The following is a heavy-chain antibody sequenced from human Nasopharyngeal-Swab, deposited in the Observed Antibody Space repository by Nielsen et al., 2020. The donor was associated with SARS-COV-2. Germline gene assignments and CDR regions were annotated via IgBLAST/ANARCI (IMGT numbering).Heavy chain of an antibody. CDR2: INPNSGGT. CDR3: AREDGLYSSGWYWGFDY. D-gene: IGHD6-19*01. J-gene: IGHJ4*02. V-gene: IGHV1-2*06. CDR1: GYTFTANY. Sequence: ASVKVSCKASGYTFTANYLHWVRQAPGQGLEWMGRINPNSGGTNYAYKFQGRVTMTRDTSINTAYMALSRLRSDDTAVYYCAREDGLYSSGWYWGFDYWGQGTLVTVSS.